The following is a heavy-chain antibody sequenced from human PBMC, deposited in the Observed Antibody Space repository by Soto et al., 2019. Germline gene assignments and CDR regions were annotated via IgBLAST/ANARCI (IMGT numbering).Heavy chain of an antibody. CDR3: AARGGGFDY. D-gene: IGHD3-10*01. V-gene: IGHV4-59*01. CDR2: IYYSGST. CDR1: GGSISSYY. J-gene: IGHJ4*02. Sequence: PSETLSLTCTVSGGSISSYYWSWIRQPPGKGLEWIGYIYYSGSTNYNPSLKSRVTISVDTSKNQFSLKLSSVTAADTAVYYCAARGGGFDYWGQGTLVTVSS.